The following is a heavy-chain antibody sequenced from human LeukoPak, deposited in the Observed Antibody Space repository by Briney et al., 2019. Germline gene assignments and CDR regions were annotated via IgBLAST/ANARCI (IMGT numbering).Heavy chain of an antibody. CDR3: AKGGSYGPTHRFDP. V-gene: IGHV3-23*01. CDR1: GFTFSSYA. CDR2: ISGSGGST. Sequence: GGSLRLSCAASGFTFSSYAMSWVRQAPGKGLEWVSAISGSGGSTYYADSVKGRFTISRDNSKNTLYLQMNSLRTEDTAVYYCAKGGSYGPTHRFDPWGQGTLVTVSS. J-gene: IGHJ5*02. D-gene: IGHD3-10*01.